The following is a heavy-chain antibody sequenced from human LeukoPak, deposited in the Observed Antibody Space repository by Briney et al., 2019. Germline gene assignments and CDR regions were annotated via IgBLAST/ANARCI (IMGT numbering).Heavy chain of an antibody. CDR3: AKELNSGYGDY. J-gene: IGHJ4*02. D-gene: IGHD5-12*01. CDR2: ISGSGGST. V-gene: IGHV3-23*01. Sequence: GASLRLSCAASGFTFSSYSMSSVRQAPEKGLEWVSAISGSGGSTYYADSVKGRFTISRDNSKNTLYLQMNSLRAEDTAVYYCAKELNSGYGDYWGQGTLVTVSS. CDR1: GFTFSSYS.